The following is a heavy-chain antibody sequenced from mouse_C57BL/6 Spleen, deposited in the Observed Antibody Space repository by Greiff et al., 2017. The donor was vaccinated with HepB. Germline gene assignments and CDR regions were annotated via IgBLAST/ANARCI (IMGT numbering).Heavy chain of an antibody. CDR2: IYPGDGDT. Sequence: VKLVESGPELVKPGASVKISCKASGYAFSSSWMNWVKQRPGKGLEWIGRIYPGDGDTNYNGKFKGKATLTANKSSSTAYMQLSSLTSEDSAVYFCARFDSGYFDYWGQGTTLTVSS. CDR3: ARFDSGYFDY. CDR1: GYAFSSSW. V-gene: IGHV1-82*01. J-gene: IGHJ2*01. D-gene: IGHD1-3*01.